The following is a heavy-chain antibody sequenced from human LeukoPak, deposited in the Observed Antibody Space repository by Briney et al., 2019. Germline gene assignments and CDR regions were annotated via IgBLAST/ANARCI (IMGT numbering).Heavy chain of an antibody. CDR1: GGSFSGYY. J-gene: IGHJ4*02. CDR2: INHSGST. Sequence: SETLSLTCAVYGGSFSGYYWSWIRQPPGKGLEWIGEINHSGSTNYNPSLKSRVTVSVDTSKNQFSLKLSSVTAADTAVYYCARCRDGYRTFRNPFSYFDYWGQGTLVTVSS. D-gene: IGHD5-24*01. V-gene: IGHV4-34*01. CDR3: ARCRDGYRTFRNPFSYFDY.